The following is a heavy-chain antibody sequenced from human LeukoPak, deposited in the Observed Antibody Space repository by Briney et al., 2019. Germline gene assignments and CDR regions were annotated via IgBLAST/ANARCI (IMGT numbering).Heavy chain of an antibody. D-gene: IGHD2/OR15-2a*01. CDR1: GGSISSDH. J-gene: IGHJ3*02. Sequence: PETLSLTCTVSGGSISSDHWNWIRQPPGKGLEWIGCIYYSGSTYYNPSLKSRVTISVDMSKSQFSLRLTSVTPADTAVYYCARKNDFDIWGQGTLVTVSS. CDR2: IYYSGST. CDR3: ARKNDFDI. V-gene: IGHV4-59*01.